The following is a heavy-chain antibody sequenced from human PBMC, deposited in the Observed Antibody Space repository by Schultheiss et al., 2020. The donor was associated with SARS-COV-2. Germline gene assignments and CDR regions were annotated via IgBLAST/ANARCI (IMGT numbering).Heavy chain of an antibody. Sequence: GGSLRLSCAASGFTFSSYAMSWVRQAPGKGLEWVSAISGSGGSTYYADSVKGRFTIARDNSKNTLYLQMNSLRVEDTAEYYCAKDRWQQLVNAVDYWGQGSLVTVAS. CDR3: AKDRWQQLVNAVDY. CDR1: GFTFSSYA. V-gene: IGHV3-23*01. CDR2: ISGSGGST. D-gene: IGHD6-13*01. J-gene: IGHJ4*02.